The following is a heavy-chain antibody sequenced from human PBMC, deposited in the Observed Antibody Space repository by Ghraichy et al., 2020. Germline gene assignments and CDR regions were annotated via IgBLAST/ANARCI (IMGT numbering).Heavy chain of an antibody. CDR2: INHSGST. Sequence: SETLSLTCAVYGGSFSGYYWSWIRQPPGKGLEWIGEINHSGSTNYNPSLKSRVTISVDTSKNQFSLKLSSVTAADTAVYYCARGRKWVVVAASYNWFDPWCQGTLVTVSS. CDR3: ARGRKWVVVAASYNWFDP. D-gene: IGHD2-15*01. J-gene: IGHJ5*02. V-gene: IGHV4-34*01. CDR1: GGSFSGYY.